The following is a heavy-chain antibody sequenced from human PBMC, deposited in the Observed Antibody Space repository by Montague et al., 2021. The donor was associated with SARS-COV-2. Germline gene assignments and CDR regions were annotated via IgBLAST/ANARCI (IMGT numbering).Heavy chain of an antibody. V-gene: IGHV4-34*01. CDR1: GGSFSGYY. J-gene: IGHJ6*03. Sequence: SETLSLTCAVYGGSFSGYYWSWVRRPPGNGLEWIGEITHSGNTNYNPYLKSRVTISVDTSKNQFSLTLTSVTAADAAVYYCARGLSGSYSGGWVPVALFDWDHYMDVWGKGITVTVSS. CDR2: ITHSGNT. CDR3: ARGLSGSYSGGWVPVALFDWDHYMDV. D-gene: IGHD6-25*01.